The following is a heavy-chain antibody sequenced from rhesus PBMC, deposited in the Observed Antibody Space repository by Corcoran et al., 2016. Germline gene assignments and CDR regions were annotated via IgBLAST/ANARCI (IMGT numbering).Heavy chain of an antibody. J-gene: IGHJ4*01. Sequence: QVQLQESGPGLVKPSETLSLTCDVSGYSISSGYGWSWIRQPPGQGLEWIGYIGGSNGSTNYNPSLKSRVTISKDPSKNQFSRKLSSVTAADTAVYYCASHMETFDYWGQGVLVTVSS. V-gene: IGHV4-127*01. CDR2: IGGSNGST. CDR3: ASHMETFDY. D-gene: IGHD2-39*01. CDR1: GYSISSGYG.